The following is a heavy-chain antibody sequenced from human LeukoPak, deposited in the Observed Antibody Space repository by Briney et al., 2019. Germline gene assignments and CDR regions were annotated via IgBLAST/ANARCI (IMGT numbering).Heavy chain of an antibody. V-gene: IGHV3-30*03. Sequence: PAGTLSLTCAASGFTFSSNDMRWVRQQQRKRREGVAVISYDGSKKYSAASVKGRFSISRDNSKNTLYLQMTSPRAEDTAVYYCARAMGQLWTPPDYWGQGTLVTISS. D-gene: IGHD5-18*01. J-gene: IGHJ4*02. CDR2: ISYDGSKK. CDR3: ARAMGQLWTPPDY. CDR1: GFTFSSND.